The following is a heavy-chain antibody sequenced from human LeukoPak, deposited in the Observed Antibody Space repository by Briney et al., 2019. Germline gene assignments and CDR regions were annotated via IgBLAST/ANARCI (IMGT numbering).Heavy chain of an antibody. D-gene: IGHD6-13*01. CDR3: ARDSADSSSFAFDI. CDR1: RLTFSSHW. Sequence: GGSLRLSCAASRLTFSSHWMTWVRQAPGKGREWVANIKQDGSVKDYMDCVKGRFTISRDNAKNSLYLKMNSVRVEDTAVYYCARDSADSSSFAFDIWGQGTLVTVSS. CDR2: IKQDGSVK. J-gene: IGHJ3*02. V-gene: IGHV3-7*01.